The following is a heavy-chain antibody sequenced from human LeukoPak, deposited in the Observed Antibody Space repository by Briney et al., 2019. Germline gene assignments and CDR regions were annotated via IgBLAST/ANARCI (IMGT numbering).Heavy chain of an antibody. J-gene: IGHJ5*02. Sequence: PSQTLSLTCTVSGGSISRYYWSWIRQPPGKGLEWIGSIYYSGSTNYNPSLKSRVTISVDTSKNQFSLKLSSVTAADTAVYYCARARGAAAATGWFDPWGQGTLVTVSS. CDR1: GGSISRYY. V-gene: IGHV4-59*01. CDR3: ARARGAAAATGWFDP. D-gene: IGHD6-13*01. CDR2: IYYSGST.